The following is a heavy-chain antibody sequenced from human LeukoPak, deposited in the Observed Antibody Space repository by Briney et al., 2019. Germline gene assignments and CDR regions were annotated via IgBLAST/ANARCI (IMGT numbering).Heavy chain of an antibody. J-gene: IGHJ5*02. D-gene: IGHD3-22*01. CDR3: ASSIGGAASSNWFAA. CDR2: VYNSDTT. Sequence: GGSLRLSCAASGFTVSDNYVTWVRQAPGKGLEWVSIVYNSDTTSSADSVKGRFTISRDNAENTVYLQMTSLRLEDTAVCYCASSIGGAASSNWFAAWGQGTLVTVSS. V-gene: IGHV3-53*01. CDR1: GFTVSDNY.